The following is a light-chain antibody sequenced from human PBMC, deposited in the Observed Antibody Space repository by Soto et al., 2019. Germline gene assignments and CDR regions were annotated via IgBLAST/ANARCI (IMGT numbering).Light chain of an antibody. Sequence: ESVLTQSPGTLSLSPGETATLSCRASQTVSNKYMAWYQQKPGRAPRLLIYSASRRPTGVPDRFSGSGSGTDFTLTIRGLEPDDSAVYYCQHFGNLPLFTFGQGTRLEI. J-gene: IGKJ2*01. V-gene: IGKV3-20*01. CDR3: QHFGNLPLFT. CDR2: SAS. CDR1: QTVSNKY.